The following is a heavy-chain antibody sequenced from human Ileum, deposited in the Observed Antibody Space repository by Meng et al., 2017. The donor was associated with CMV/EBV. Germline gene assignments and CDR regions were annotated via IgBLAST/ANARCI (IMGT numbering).Heavy chain of an antibody. V-gene: IGHV3-66*02. CDR3: VRNPEAHYFDY. CDR2: LYADGTT. CDR1: GFIVSINY. J-gene: IGHJ4*02. Sequence: GESLKISCAASGFIVSINYMSWVRQAPGKGLEWVSALYADGTTYYADSVQGRLIISRDNTKNTVYLQMYSLRTEDTAVYYCVRNPEAHYFDYWGQGTPVTVSS.